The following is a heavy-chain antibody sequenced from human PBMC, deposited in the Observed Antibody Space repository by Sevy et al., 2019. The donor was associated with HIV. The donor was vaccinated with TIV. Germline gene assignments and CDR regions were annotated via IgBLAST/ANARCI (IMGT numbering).Heavy chain of an antibody. J-gene: IGHJ4*03. CDR3: ARDRFNISRGYDLANY. D-gene: IGHD3-22*01. V-gene: IGHV3-30*04. CDR2: ISYDGSNT. Sequence: GSLRLLFATSGFTFSTYAMPWVRQAPGKGLEWVAVISYDGSNTYYADSVKGRFTISRDRSKNTLYVQMNSLRAEDTAVYFCARDRFNISRGYDLANYWVQGTMVTVSS. CDR1: GFTFSTYA.